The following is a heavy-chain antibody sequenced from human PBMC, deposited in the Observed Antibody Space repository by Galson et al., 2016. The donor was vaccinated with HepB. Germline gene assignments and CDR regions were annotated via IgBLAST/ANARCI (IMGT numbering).Heavy chain of an antibody. J-gene: IGHJ6*02. CDR2: VYYSGYT. CDR3: SRWKSGVGGMDV. CDR1: GGSINNYY. Sequence: SETLSLTCTVSGGSINNYYWAWIRQSPGKGLEWIGYVYYSGYTKYNPSLKSRVTMSVDTAKNQFSMNVSSVTAADTAVYYCSRWKSGVGGMDVWGQGTTVTVSS. V-gene: IGHV4-59*13. D-gene: IGHD3-3*01.